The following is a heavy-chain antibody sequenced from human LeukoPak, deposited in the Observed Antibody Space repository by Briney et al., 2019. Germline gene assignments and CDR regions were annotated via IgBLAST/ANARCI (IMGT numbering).Heavy chain of an antibody. J-gene: IGHJ4*02. CDR2: INPNSGGT. D-gene: IGHD2-2*01. CDR1: GYTITGYY. V-gene: IGHV1-2*02. Sequence: ASVKVSCKASGYTITGYYMHWVRQAPGQGLEWMGWINPNSGGTNYAQKFQGRVTMTRDTSISTAYMELSRLRSDDTAVYYCARERYCSSTSCYKLDYWGQGTLVTVSS. CDR3: ARERYCSSTSCYKLDY.